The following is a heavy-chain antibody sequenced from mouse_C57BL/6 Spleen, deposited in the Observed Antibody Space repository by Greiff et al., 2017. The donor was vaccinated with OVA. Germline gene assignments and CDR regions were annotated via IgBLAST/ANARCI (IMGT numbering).Heavy chain of an antibody. CDR2: IDPEDGET. V-gene: IGHV14-2*01. CDR1: GFHIKDYY. D-gene: IGHD1-3*01. CDR3: DSEGISEAHYFDY. J-gene: IGHJ2*01. Sequence: VQLQQSGAELVKPGASVKLSCTASGFHIKDYYMHWVKQRTEQGLEWIGRIDPEDGETKYAPKFQGKATITSDTSSNTAYLQLMNLTTEDTDVYDWDSEGISEAHYFDYWGQGTTLTVSS.